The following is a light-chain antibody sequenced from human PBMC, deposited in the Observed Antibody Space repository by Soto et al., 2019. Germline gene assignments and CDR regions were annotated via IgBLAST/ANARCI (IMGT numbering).Light chain of an antibody. CDR2: DAS. J-gene: IGKJ5*01. CDR3: QQYDDWPLT. Sequence: DIVMTQSPDSLAVSPGERATLSCRASQRVTTNLAWYQQKPGQAPRLLIHDASTRATGIPARFSGSGSGTEFTLTISSLQSEDFAVYYCQQYDDWPLTFGQGTRLEIK. CDR1: QRVTTN. V-gene: IGKV3-15*01.